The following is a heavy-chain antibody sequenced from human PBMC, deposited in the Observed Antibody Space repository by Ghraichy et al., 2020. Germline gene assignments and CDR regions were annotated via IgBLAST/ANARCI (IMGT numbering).Heavy chain of an antibody. CDR1: GFTFSSYA. CDR2: ISGSGGST. J-gene: IGHJ4*02. CDR3: AKAGDYGDYFDY. V-gene: IGHV3-23*01. D-gene: IGHD4-17*01. Sequence: GESLNISCAASGFTFSSYAMSWVRQAPGKGLEWVSAISGSGGSTYYADSVKGRFTISRDNSKNTLYLQMNSLRAEDTAVYYCAKAGDYGDYFDYWGQGTLVTVSS.